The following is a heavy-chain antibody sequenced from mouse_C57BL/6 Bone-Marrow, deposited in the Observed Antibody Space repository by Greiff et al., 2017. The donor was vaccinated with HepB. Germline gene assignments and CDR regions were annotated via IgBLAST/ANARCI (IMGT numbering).Heavy chain of an antibody. J-gene: IGHJ3*01. CDR1: GFNIKDDY. D-gene: IGHD1-1*01. V-gene: IGHV14-4*01. CDR3: TRSYYGSSYGFAY. CDR2: IDPENGDT. Sequence: VQLKESGAELVRPGASVKLSCTASGFNIKDDYMHWVKQRPEQGLEWIGWIDPENGDTEYASKFQGKATITADTSSNTAYLQLSSLTSEDTAVYYCTRSYYGSSYGFAYWGQGTLVTVSA.